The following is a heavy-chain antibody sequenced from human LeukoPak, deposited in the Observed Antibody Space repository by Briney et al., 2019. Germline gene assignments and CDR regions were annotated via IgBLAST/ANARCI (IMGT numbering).Heavy chain of an antibody. D-gene: IGHD3-9*01. Sequence: GGSLRLSCAVSGFTFSYYEMNWVRQAPGKGLEWVSYISSSGSTIYYADSVKGRFTISRDNAKNSLYLQMNSLRAEDTAVYYCARDEYYDILTGWRNYYYYYMDVWGQGTLVTVSS. CDR2: ISSSGSTI. CDR3: ARDEYYDILTGWRNYYYYYMDV. CDR1: GFTFSYYE. V-gene: IGHV3-48*03. J-gene: IGHJ6*03.